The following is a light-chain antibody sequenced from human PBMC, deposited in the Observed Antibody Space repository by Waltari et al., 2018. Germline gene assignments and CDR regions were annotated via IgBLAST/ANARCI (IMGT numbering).Light chain of an antibody. J-gene: IGLJ3*02. CDR3: CSFTSRSTWV. CDR1: SSDVGGYTY. CDR2: DVS. V-gene: IGLV2-14*01. Sequence: QSALTQPASVSGSPGQSIPISCTGTSSDVGGYTYVSWYQQHPGKVPKLSIFDVSNRPSGVSNRFSGSKSGNTASLTISGLQAEDESDYYCCSFTSRSTWVFGGGTKLTVL.